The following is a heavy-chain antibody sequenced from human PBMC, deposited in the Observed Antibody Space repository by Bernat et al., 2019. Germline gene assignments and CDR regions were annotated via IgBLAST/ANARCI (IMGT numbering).Heavy chain of an antibody. CDR1: GFTVSSNY. D-gene: IGHD3-3*01. Sequence: EVQLVESGGGLVQPGGSLRLSCAASGFTVSSNYMSWVRQAPGKGLEWVPVIYSGGSTYYADSVKGRFTISRDNSKNTLYLQMNSLRAEDTAVYYCARSSGGAYDFWSGYLDYWGQGTLVTVSS. V-gene: IGHV3-66*01. CDR2: IYSGGST. CDR3: ARSSGGAYDFWSGYLDY. J-gene: IGHJ4*02.